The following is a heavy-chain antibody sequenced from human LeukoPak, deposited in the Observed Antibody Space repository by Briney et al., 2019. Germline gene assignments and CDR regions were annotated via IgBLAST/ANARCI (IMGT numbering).Heavy chain of an antibody. CDR2: ISGDGDTT. CDR3: TKVADSGSYYRAFEL. Sequence: GGYLRLSCAASGFTFQDYAMHWVRQAPGKGLECVALISGDGDTTSYTDSVKGRFTVYRDNSKNPLYLRMDSLTTEDTGLYYCTKVADSGSYYRAFELWGQGTMVTVSS. V-gene: IGHV3-43*02. D-gene: IGHD3-10*01. J-gene: IGHJ3*01. CDR1: GFTFQDYA.